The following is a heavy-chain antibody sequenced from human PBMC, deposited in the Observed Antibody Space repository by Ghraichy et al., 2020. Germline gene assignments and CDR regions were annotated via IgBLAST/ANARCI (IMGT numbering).Heavy chain of an antibody. CDR2: IKKDGSEK. V-gene: IGHV3-7*01. Sequence: GESLNISCAASGFIFSSYWMSWVRQAPGKGQEWVANIKKDGSEKYYVDSVKGRFTISRDNAKNSLYLQMNSLRAEDTAVYYCARDLGSGWYFDYWGQGTLVSVSS. D-gene: IGHD6-19*01. CDR3: ARDLGSGWYFDY. J-gene: IGHJ4*02. CDR1: GFIFSSYW.